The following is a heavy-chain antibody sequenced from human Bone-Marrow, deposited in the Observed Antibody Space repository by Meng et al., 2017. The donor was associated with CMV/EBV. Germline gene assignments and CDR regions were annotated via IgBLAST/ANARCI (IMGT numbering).Heavy chain of an antibody. V-gene: IGHV3-21*01. J-gene: IGHJ4*02. Sequence: GGSLRLSCAASGLTFSSYSMNWVRQAPGKRLEWVSSISTTGSYTYYADSAKGRFTISRDNAKNSLYLQMNSLRAEDTAVYYCARIAVAGNIDDYWGQGTPVTVSS. CDR2: ISTTGSYT. D-gene: IGHD6-19*01. CDR1: GLTFSSYS. CDR3: ARIAVAGNIDDY.